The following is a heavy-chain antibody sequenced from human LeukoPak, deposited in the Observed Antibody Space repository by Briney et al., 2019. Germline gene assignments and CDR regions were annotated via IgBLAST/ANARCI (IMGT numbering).Heavy chain of an antibody. CDR3: ARGTMVRGAPFDY. CDR2: INPNSGGT. V-gene: IGHV1-2*02. D-gene: IGHD3-10*01. J-gene: IGHJ4*02. CDR1: GYTFTGYY. Sequence: ASVKVSCKASGYTFTGYYMHWVRQAPGQGLEWMGWINPNSGGTNYAQKFQGRVTMTRDTSISTAYMELSRLRSDDTAVYYCARGTMVRGAPFDYWGQGTLVTVSS.